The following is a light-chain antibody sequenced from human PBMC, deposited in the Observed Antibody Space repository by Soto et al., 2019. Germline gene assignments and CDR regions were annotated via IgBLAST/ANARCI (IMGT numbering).Light chain of an antibody. V-gene: IGLV1-47*01. CDR2: RNN. Sequence: QSVLTQPPSASGTPGQRVTISCSGSSSNIGSNYVYWYQQLPVTAPKLLIYRNNQRPSGVPDRFSGSKSGTSASRAISGLRSEDEADYYCAAWDESLSFVVFGGGTKVTVL. CDR3: AAWDESLSFVV. CDR1: SSNIGSNY. J-gene: IGLJ2*01.